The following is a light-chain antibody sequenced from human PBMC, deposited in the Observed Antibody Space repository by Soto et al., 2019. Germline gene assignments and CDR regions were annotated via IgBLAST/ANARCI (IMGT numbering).Light chain of an antibody. CDR2: EVS. CDR1: SSDVGGYNY. J-gene: IGLJ1*01. V-gene: IGLV2-14*01. Sequence: QSALTQPASVSGSPGQSITISCTGTSSDVGGYNYVSWYQQHPGKAPKLMIYEVSNRPSGVSNGFSGSKSGNTASLTISGLQAEYEADYYGSSYTSSTTLIFATGTKLTVL. CDR3: SSYTSSTTLI.